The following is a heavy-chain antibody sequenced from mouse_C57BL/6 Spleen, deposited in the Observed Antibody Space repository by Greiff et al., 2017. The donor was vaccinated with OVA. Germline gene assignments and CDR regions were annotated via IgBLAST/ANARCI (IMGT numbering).Heavy chain of an antibody. CDR3: AKVYYYGSPYWYFDV. J-gene: IGHJ1*03. CDR1: VLINQLW. Sequence: QVQLKESGPGLVAPTEPVHHMHCLRVLINQLWCKLVRQPPGKGLEWLGVIWGDGSTNYHSALISRLSISKDNSKSQVFLKLNSLQTDDTATYYCAKVYYYGSPYWYFDVWGTGTTVTVSS. V-gene: IGHV2-3*01. D-gene: IGHD1-1*01. CDR2: IWGDGST.